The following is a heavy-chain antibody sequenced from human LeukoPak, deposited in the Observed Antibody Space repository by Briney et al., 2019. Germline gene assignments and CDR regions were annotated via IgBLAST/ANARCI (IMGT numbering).Heavy chain of an antibody. D-gene: IGHD3-9*01. V-gene: IGHV3-23*01. CDR2: ISGSGGST. J-gene: IGHJ5*02. Sequence: GGSLRLSCAASGFTFSSYAMSWVRQAPGKGLEWVSAISGSGGSTYYADSVKGRFTISRDNSKNTLYLQMNSLRAEDTAVYYCASQYYDILTGYYHWGQGTLVTVSS. CDR1: GFTFSSYA. CDR3: ASQYYDILTGYYH.